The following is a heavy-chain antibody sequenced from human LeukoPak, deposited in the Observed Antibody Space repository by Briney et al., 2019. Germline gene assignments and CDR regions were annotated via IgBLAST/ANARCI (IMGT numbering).Heavy chain of an antibody. J-gene: IGHJ4*02. Sequence: SETLSLTCTVSGGSISSSSYYWGWLRQPPGKGLEWIGSIYYSGSTYYNPSLKSRVTISVDTSKNQFSLKLSSVTAADTAVYYCAREDYYDTFIDYWGQGTLVTVSS. D-gene: IGHD3-22*01. V-gene: IGHV4-39*07. CDR2: IYYSGST. CDR1: GGSISSSSYY. CDR3: AREDYYDTFIDY.